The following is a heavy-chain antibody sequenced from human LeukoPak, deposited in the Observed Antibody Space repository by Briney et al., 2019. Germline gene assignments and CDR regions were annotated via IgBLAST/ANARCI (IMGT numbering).Heavy chain of an antibody. J-gene: IGHJ6*04. Sequence: PGGSLRLSCAASGFTFSNAWMSWVRQAPGKGLEWVGRIKSNIDGGTTDHAAPVKGRFTISRDDSKNTLYLQMNSLKTEDTAVCYCSSYKGDVWGKGTTVTVSS. CDR3: SSYKGDV. CDR2: IKSNIDGGTT. D-gene: IGHD3-10*01. CDR1: GFTFSNAW. V-gene: IGHV3-15*01.